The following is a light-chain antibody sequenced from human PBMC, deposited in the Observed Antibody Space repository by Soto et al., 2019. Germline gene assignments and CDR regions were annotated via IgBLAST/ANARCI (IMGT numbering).Light chain of an antibody. J-gene: IGKJ1*01. Sequence: EIVLTQSPGTLSLSPGERATLSCRASQSVSSSYLAWYQQKPGQAPSLLIYGASSRATGIQDRFSGSGSGTDFTLTISRLEPEDFAVYYCQQYGSSPWTFGQGTKVEIK. V-gene: IGKV3-20*01. CDR3: QQYGSSPWT. CDR1: QSVSSSY. CDR2: GAS.